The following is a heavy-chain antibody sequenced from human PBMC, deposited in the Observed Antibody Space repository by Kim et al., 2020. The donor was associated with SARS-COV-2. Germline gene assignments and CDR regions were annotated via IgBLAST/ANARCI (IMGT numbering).Heavy chain of an antibody. J-gene: IGHJ6*02. CDR2: IYPGDSDT. CDR1: GYSFTSYW. Sequence: GESLKISCKGSGYSFTSYWIGWVRQMPGKGLEWMGIIYPGDSDTRYSPSFQGQVTISADKSISTAYLQWSSLKASDTAMYYCARFDGAAAPAHYYYYGMDVWGQGTTVTVSS. CDR3: ARFDGAAAPAHYYYYGMDV. V-gene: IGHV5-51*01. D-gene: IGHD6-13*01.